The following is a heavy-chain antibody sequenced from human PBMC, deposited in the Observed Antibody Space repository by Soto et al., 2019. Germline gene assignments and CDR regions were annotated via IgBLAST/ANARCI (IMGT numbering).Heavy chain of an antibody. CDR2: IWYDGSNK. J-gene: IGHJ4*02. V-gene: IGHV3-33*01. D-gene: IGHD3-3*02. Sequence: QVQLVESGGGVVQPGRSLRLSCAASGFTFSSYGMHWVRQAPGKGLEWVAVIWYDGSNKYYADSVKGRFTISRDNSKNTLYLQMNSLRAEDTAVYYCARDVHFHASIDYWGQGTLVTVSS. CDR3: ARDVHFHASIDY. CDR1: GFTFSSYG.